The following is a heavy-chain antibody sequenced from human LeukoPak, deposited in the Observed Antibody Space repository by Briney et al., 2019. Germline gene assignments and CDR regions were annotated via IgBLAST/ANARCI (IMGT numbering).Heavy chain of an antibody. D-gene: IGHD6-19*01. Sequence: PRGSLRLSCAASGFTFSSYAMHWVRQAPGKGLEWVAVISYDGSNKYYADSVKGRFTISRDNSKNTLYLQMNSLRAEDTAVYYCARNSGWYSFDSWGQGTLVTVSS. CDR2: ISYDGSNK. CDR3: ARNSGWYSFDS. CDR1: GFTFSSYA. J-gene: IGHJ4*02. V-gene: IGHV3-30-3*01.